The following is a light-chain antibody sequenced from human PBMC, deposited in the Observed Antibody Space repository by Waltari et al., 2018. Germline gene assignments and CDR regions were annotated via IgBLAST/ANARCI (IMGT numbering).Light chain of an antibody. J-gene: IGLJ3*02. V-gene: IGLV2-14*03. CDR1: NSDVGGYNY. CDR2: DVS. Sequence: QSALTQPASVSGSPGQSITISCTGTNSDVGGYNYVSWYQQHPGKAPKLMIFDVSNQPSGVSNRFSGSKSDNTASLTISGLQAEDEADYYCSSYISSSTLEVFGGGTRLTVL. CDR3: SSYISSSTLEV.